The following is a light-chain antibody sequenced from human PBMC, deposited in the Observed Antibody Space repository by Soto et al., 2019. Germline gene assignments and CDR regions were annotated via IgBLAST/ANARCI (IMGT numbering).Light chain of an antibody. J-gene: IGLJ1*01. CDR2: DVS. CDR3: SSSPV. CDR1: SSDVGGYNY. V-gene: IGLV2-14*01. Sequence: SVLTQPASVSGSPGQSITISCTGTSSDVGGYNYVSWYQQHPGKAPKLMIYDVSNRPSGVSNRFSGSKPGNTASLTISGLQAEDEADYYCSSSPVFGTGTKVTVL.